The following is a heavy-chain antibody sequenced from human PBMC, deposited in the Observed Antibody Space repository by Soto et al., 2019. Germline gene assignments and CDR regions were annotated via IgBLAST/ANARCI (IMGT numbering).Heavy chain of an antibody. CDR2: INPDSGGT. D-gene: IGHD2-2*01. CDR3: AIRTGQLAIISEFDGDWFFEV. Sequence: QEQLVQSGAEVKKPGASLKVSCKASGYTFTDYYIHWVRQAPGQGLEWVGWINPDSGGTNLAQRFQGRVTMTSDTSINTAYMELSSLRSDDTAVYYCAIRTGQLAIISEFDGDWFFEVWGRGNLVTVSS. J-gene: IGHJ2*01. V-gene: IGHV1-2*02. CDR1: GYTFTDYY.